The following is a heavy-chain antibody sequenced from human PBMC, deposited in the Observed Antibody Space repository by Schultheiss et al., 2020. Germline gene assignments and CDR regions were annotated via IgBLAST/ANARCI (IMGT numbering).Heavy chain of an antibody. CDR3: AREDSYGDYYYYGMDV. J-gene: IGHJ6*02. CDR1: GFTFSSYG. V-gene: IGHV3-30*03. D-gene: IGHD4-17*01. Sequence: SLRLSCAASGFTFSSYGMHWVRQAPGKGLEWVAVISYDGSNKYYADSVKGRFTISRDNSKNTLYLQMNSLRSDDTAVYYCAREDSYGDYYYYGMDVWGQGTTVTVSS. CDR2: ISYDGSNK.